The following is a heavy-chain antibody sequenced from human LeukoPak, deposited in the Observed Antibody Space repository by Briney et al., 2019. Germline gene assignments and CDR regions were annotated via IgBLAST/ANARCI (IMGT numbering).Heavy chain of an antibody. CDR2: INHSGST. CDR1: GGSFSGYY. J-gene: IGHJ6*02. V-gene: IGHV4-34*01. Sequence: PSETLSLTCAVYGGSFSGYYWSWIRQPPGKGLEWIGEINHSGSTNYNPSLKSRVTISVDTSKNQFSLKLSSVTAADTAVYYCASLGYYYGSGSPLVPYYYYGMDVWAKGPRSPSP. CDR3: ASLGYYYGSGSPLVPYYYYGMDV. D-gene: IGHD3-10*01.